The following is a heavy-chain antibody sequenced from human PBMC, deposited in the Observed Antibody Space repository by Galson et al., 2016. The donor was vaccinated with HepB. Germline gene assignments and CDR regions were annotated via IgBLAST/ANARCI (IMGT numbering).Heavy chain of an antibody. J-gene: IGHJ3*02. CDR2: VSNDGSKK. D-gene: IGHD3-10*01. CDR3: AKILYVSGSHYDPFDI. CDR1: GFIFSSYG. Sequence: SLRLSCAASGFIFSSYGMHWVRQAPGKGLEWVAVVSNDGSKKNCGDSVKGRFTISRDNSKNMLYLQMDRLKPEDSAVYYCAKILYVSGSHYDPFDIWGQGTMVAVSS. V-gene: IGHV3-30*18.